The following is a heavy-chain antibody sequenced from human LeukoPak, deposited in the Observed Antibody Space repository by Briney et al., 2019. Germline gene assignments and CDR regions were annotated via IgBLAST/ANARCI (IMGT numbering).Heavy chain of an antibody. J-gene: IGHJ4*02. CDR2: IHDTGST. Sequence: SETLSLTCSVSGGSLSSHYWSWIPQPPGKGLELIGHIHDTGSTFYNPSLRGRVTISLDTSNNQFSLKLTSMTAADTAVYYCARFSSGCSTSSCYLTYWGQGTLVTVSS. CDR3: ARFSSGCSTSSCYLTY. D-gene: IGHD2-2*01. CDR1: GGSLSSHY. V-gene: IGHV4-59*11.